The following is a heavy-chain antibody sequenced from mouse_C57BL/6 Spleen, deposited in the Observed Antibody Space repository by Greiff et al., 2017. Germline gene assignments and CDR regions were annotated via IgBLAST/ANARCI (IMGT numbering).Heavy chain of an antibody. D-gene: IGHD2-4*01. Sequence: EVQLQQSGPELVKPGASVKIPCKASGYTFTDYNMDWVKQSHGKSLEWIGDINPNNGGTIYNQKFKGKATLTVDKSSSTAYMELRSLTSEDTAVYYCARGPPYYDYDGAALFAYWGQGTLVTVSA. CDR1: GYTFTDYN. CDR3: ARGPPYYDYDGAALFAY. J-gene: IGHJ3*01. V-gene: IGHV1-18*01. CDR2: INPNNGGT.